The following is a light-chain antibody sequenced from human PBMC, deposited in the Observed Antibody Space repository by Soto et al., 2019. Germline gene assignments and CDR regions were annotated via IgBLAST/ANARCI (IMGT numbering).Light chain of an antibody. CDR3: SSYTWSPTLYA. CDR2: EDT. V-gene: IGLV2-23*01. CDR1: SSDVGNSEH. Sequence: QSELTKPASVSESPGQSITISCASSDVGNSEHISWYQQHPGKGPKLIIYEDTRRPSGISARFSGSKSGNTASLTISGLQAEDEADYYCSSYTWSPTLYAFAGGTKVTVL. J-gene: IGLJ1*01.